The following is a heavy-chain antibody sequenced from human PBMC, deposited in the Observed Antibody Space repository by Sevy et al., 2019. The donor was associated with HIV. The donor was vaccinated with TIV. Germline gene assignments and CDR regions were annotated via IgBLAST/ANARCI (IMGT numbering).Heavy chain of an antibody. CDR3: ARHHASYGVTGYYYYSGLDV. D-gene: IGHD4-17*01. CDR2: IYPDDSDT. V-gene: IGHV5-51*01. J-gene: IGHJ6*02. Sequence: GEFLKISCKGSEYSFRTYWIGWVRQMPGKGLEWMGIIYPDDSDTRYSPSFQGQVTISADKSITTAYLQWNSLRASDSAMYYCARHHASYGVTGYYYYSGLDVWGQGTTVTVSS. CDR1: EYSFRTYW.